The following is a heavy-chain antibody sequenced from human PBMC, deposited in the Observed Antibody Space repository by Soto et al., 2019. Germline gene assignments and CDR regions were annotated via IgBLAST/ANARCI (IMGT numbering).Heavy chain of an antibody. CDR3: SLHCSSTSCLRSFDY. V-gene: IGHV1-69*06. CDR2: IIPIFGTA. J-gene: IGHJ4*02. D-gene: IGHD2-2*01. Sequence: QVQLVQSGAEVKKPGSSVKVSCKASVGTFSSYAISWVRQAPVQGLEWMGGIIPIFGTANYAQKFQGRVTITADKSTSTAYMELSSLRSEDTAVYYCSLHCSSTSCLRSFDYWGQGTLVTVSS. CDR1: VGTFSSYA.